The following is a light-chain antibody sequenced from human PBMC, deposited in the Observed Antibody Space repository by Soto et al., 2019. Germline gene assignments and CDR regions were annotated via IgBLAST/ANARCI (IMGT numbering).Light chain of an antibody. J-gene: IGKJ2*01. CDR3: QQYNNYSPYT. CDR1: QTISTW. V-gene: IGKV1-5*01. CDR2: DAS. Sequence: DIQMTQSPSTLSASVGDRVTITCRASQTISTWLAWYQQKPGKAPKLLIYDASSLESGVPSRFSGSGSGTELTLTISSLQPDDFATYYCQQYNNYSPYTFGQGTKLEIK.